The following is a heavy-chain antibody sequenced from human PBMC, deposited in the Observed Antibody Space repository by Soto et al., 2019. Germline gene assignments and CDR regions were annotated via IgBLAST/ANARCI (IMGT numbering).Heavy chain of an antibody. V-gene: IGHV3-53*01. J-gene: IGHJ4*02. CDR2: IYSGGST. CDR3: ACLVVAATDFDY. CDR1: GFTVSSNY. Sequence: PGGSLRLSCAASGFTVSSNYMSWVRQAPGKGLEWVSVIYSGGSTYYADSVKGRFTISRDNSKNTLYLQMNSLRAEDTAVYYCACLVVAATDFDYWGEGTLVTVSP. D-gene: IGHD2-15*01.